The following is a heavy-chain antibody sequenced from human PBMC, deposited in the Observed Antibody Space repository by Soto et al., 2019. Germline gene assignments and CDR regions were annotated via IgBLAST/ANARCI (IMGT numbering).Heavy chain of an antibody. Sequence: QVQLQQWGAGLLKPSETLSLTCAVYGGSFSGYYWSWIRQPPGKGLEWIGEINHSGSTNYNQSLKSRVTISVDTSKNQFSLKLSSVTAADTAVYYCARGNCSGGSCRPLGYWGRGTLVTVSS. D-gene: IGHD2-15*01. J-gene: IGHJ4*02. CDR1: GGSFSGYY. V-gene: IGHV4-34*01. CDR2: INHSGST. CDR3: ARGNCSGGSCRPLGY.